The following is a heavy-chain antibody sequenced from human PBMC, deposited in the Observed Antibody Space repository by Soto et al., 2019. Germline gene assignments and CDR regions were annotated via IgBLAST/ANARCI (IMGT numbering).Heavy chain of an antibody. J-gene: IGHJ4*02. D-gene: IGHD3-3*01. Sequence: PSETLSLTCTVSGDSISSNYWSWIRQPPGRGLERIAYTSYSAENIYYPSLKSRVTISLVTSKNQFSLKLNSVTAADTALYFCARHSIMIRGVRTTSFDYWGLGTLVTVSS. CDR3: ARHSIMIRGVRTTSFDY. V-gene: IGHV4-59*08. CDR1: GDSISSNY. CDR2: TSYSAEN.